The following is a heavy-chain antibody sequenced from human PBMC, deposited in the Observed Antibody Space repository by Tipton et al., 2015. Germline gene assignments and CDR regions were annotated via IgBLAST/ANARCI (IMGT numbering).Heavy chain of an antibody. CDR1: GGSFSGYY. CDR3: ARTYSYDSGTDYEGDWFDP. J-gene: IGHJ5*02. CDR2: INHSGST. D-gene: IGHD3-10*01. Sequence: TLSLTCAAYGGSFSGYYWSWIRQPPGKGLEWIVEINHSGSTNYNPSLKGRLTISLDTTKNHFSLRLNSVTAADTAVYYCARTYSYDSGTDYEGDWFDPWGQGTLVTVSS. V-gene: IGHV4-34*01.